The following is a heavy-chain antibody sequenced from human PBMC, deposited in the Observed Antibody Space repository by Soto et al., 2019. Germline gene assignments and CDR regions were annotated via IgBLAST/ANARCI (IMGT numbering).Heavy chain of an antibody. CDR3: AKGGTGTTNYYYYGMDV. D-gene: IGHD1-7*01. CDR2: ISYDGSNK. Sequence: LXLSCAASGFTCSSYGMHWVRQAPGKGLEWVAVISYDGSNKYYADSVKGRFTISRDNSKNTLYLQMNSLRAEDTAVYYCAKGGTGTTNYYYYGMDVWGQGTTVTVSS. J-gene: IGHJ6*02. CDR1: GFTCSSYG. V-gene: IGHV3-30*18.